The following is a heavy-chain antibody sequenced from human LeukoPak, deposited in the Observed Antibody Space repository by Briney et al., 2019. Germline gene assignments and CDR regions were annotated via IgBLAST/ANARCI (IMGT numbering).Heavy chain of an antibody. CDR3: ARDLDYQLHIAFDI. Sequence: SETLSLTCAVYGGSFSGYYWSWIRQPPGKGLEWIGEINHSGSTNYNPSLKSRVTISVDTSKNQFSLKLSSVTAADTAVYYCARDLDYQLHIAFDIWGQGTMVTVSS. CDR1: GGSFSGYY. V-gene: IGHV4-34*01. CDR2: INHSGST. D-gene: IGHD3/OR15-3a*01. J-gene: IGHJ3*02.